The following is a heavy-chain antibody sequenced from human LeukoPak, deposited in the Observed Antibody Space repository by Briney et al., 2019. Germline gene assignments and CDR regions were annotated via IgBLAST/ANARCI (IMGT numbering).Heavy chain of an antibody. CDR1: GSTFSGYS. CDR2: ISSSSSYI. CDR3: ARDADNCGGDCYPRFDY. J-gene: IGHJ4*02. Sequence: GCYLRLSCEASGSTFSGYSINWVRQAPGKGLEWVSSISSSSSYIYYADSVKGRFTISRDNAKNSLYQQMNSLKAEDTAVYYCARDADNCGGDCYPRFDYWGQGTLVTVSS. D-gene: IGHD2-21*02. V-gene: IGHV3-21*01.